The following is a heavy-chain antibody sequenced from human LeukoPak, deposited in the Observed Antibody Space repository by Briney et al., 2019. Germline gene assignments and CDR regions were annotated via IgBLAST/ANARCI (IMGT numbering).Heavy chain of an antibody. J-gene: IGHJ4*02. D-gene: IGHD2-21*01. CDR3: ARGGGAFDY. CDR1: GGSFSGYY. CDR2: INHSGST. V-gene: IGHV4-34*01. Sequence: PSETLSLTCAVYGGSFSGYYWSWIRQPPGKGLEWIGEINHSGSTNYNPSLKSRVTISVDTSKNQFSLKLSSVTAADTAVYHCARGGGAFDYWGQGTLVTVSS.